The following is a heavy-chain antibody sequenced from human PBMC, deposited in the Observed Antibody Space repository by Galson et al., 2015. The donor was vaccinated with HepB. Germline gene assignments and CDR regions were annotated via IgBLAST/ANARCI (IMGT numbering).Heavy chain of an antibody. D-gene: IGHD3-3*01. CDR1: GFTFSSYG. Sequence: SLRLSCAASGFTFSSYGMHWVRQAPGKGLEWVAVISYDGSNKYYADSVKGRFTISRDNSKNTLYLQMNSLRAEDTAVYYCAKEGSGATYYDFWSGSYFDYWGQGTLVTVSS. CDR2: ISYDGSNK. J-gene: IGHJ4*02. V-gene: IGHV3-30*18. CDR3: AKEGSGATYYDFWSGSYFDY.